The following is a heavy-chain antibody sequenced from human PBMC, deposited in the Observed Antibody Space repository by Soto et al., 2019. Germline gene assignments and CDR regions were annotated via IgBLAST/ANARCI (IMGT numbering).Heavy chain of an antibody. D-gene: IGHD3-10*01. CDR3: AKGRGESNRYSFDY. J-gene: IGHJ4*01. Sequence: EVQLLESGGGLVQPGGSLRLSCAASGFTFSSYVMSWVRQAPGKGLEWVSTITGYGGNTYYADSVKGRLTISRDNSRNTLYVQMNSLRAEDTAVYYCAKGRGESNRYSFDYWGHGTLVTVSS. CDR2: ITGYGGNT. CDR1: GFTFSSYV. V-gene: IGHV3-23*01.